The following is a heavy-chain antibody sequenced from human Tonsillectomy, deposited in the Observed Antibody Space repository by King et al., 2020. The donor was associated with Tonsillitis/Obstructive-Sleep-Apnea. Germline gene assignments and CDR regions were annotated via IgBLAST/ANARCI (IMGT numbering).Heavy chain of an antibody. Sequence: VQLVEPGGGVVQPGRSLRLSCAASGFTFSRFGMHWVRQAPGKGLEWVAVIWYDGSNKYYADSVKGRFTISRDNSKNTLYVQMNSLRAEDTAVYYCARDGYCSSTSCQFDYWGQGTLVTVSS. V-gene: IGHV3-33*01. CDR3: ARDGYCSSTSCQFDY. CDR1: GFTFSRFG. J-gene: IGHJ4*02. D-gene: IGHD2-2*03. CDR2: IWYDGSNK.